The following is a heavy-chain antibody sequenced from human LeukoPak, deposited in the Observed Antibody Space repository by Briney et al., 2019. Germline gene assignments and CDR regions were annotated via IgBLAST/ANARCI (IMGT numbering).Heavy chain of an antibody. D-gene: IGHD5-18*01. CDR1: GLTFNMSS. V-gene: IGHV3-7*04. Sequence: GGSLRLSCSSTGLTFNMSSMTWVRQAPGKGLEWEAHITEDGRERYCVDSVMGRFIISRDNTKNSLSLEMHRMRAEDTAVYYCARTFGYSYGYLDYWGQGTLVTVSS. CDR2: ITEDGRER. CDR3: ARTFGYSYGYLDY. J-gene: IGHJ4*02.